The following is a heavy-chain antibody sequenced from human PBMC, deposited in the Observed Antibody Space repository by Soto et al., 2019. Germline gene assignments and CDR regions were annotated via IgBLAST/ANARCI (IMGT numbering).Heavy chain of an antibody. CDR1: GFTFDNFA. J-gene: IGHJ4*02. CDR3: SKGAPGRTNDYGDY. D-gene: IGHD3-10*01. Sequence: EVQLVESGGGFVQPGGSLRLSCAASGFTFDNFAMSWVRQAPGRGLEWVSVISGRGSSTYYADSVKGRFTVSRDNSMTTLYLEMNSLRDEDTAIYYCSKGAPGRTNDYGDYWGQGTLVTVSS. V-gene: IGHV3-23*04. CDR2: ISGRGSST.